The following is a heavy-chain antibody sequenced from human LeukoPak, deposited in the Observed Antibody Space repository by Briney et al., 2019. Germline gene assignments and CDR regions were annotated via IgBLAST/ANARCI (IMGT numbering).Heavy chain of an antibody. D-gene: IGHD6-6*01. CDR1: GGSISSYY. CDR2: IYYSGST. V-gene: IGHV4-59*01. CDR3: ASIGSSSVY. J-gene: IGHJ4*02. Sequence: SGTLSLTCTVSGGSISSYYWSWIRQPPGKGLEWIGYIYYSGSTNYNPSLKSRVTISVDTSKNQFSLKLSSVTAADTAVYYCASIGSSSVYWGQGTLVTVSS.